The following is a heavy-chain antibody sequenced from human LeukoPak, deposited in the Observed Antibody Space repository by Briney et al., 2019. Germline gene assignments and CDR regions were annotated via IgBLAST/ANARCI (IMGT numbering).Heavy chain of an antibody. J-gene: IGHJ4*02. CDR3: ATRFYDYVWGSYRLFDS. D-gene: IGHD3-16*02. CDR2: ISSGSSYI. V-gene: IGHV3-21*06. Sequence: GGSLRLSCAASGFTFSSYSMNWVRQAPGKGLEWVSSISSGSSYIYYADSVEGRFTISRDNAKSSLYLQMNSLRAEDTAVYYCATRFYDYVWGSYRLFDSWGQGTLVTVSS. CDR1: GFTFSSYS.